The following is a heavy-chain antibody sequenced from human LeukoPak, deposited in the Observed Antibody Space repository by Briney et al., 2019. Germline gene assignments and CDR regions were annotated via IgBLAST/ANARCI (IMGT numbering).Heavy chain of an antibody. CDR1: GGTFSSYA. CDR3: ARDVTTVTTYPNYYYYGMDV. Sequence: SVKVSCKASGGTFSSYAISWVRQAPGQGLEWMGRIIHILGIANYAQKFQGRVTITADKSTSTAYMELSSLRSEDTAVYYCARDVTTVTTYPNYYYYGMDVWGQGTTVTVSS. J-gene: IGHJ6*02. D-gene: IGHD4-11*01. V-gene: IGHV1-69*04. CDR2: IIHILGIA.